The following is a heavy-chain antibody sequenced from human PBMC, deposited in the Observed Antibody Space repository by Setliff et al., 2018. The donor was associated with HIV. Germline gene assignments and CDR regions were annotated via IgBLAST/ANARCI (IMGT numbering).Heavy chain of an antibody. V-gene: IGHV3-7*03. CDR1: GFTFSSYW. D-gene: IGHD1-26*01. CDR3: AKAWQLLPSDAFDI. Sequence: HPGGSLRLSCAASGFTFSSYWMSWVRQAPGKGLEWVANIKQDGSEKYYVDSVKGRFTISRDNAKNSLYLQMNSLRAEDTAVYYCAKAWQLLPSDAFDIWGQGTMVTVS. CDR2: IKQDGSEK. J-gene: IGHJ3*02.